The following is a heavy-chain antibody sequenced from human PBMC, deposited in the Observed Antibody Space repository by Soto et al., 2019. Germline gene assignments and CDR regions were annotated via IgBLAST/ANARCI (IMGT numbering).Heavy chain of an antibody. V-gene: IGHV4-31*03. CDR2: IFYSGST. Sequence: SETLSLTCTVSGGSISSGGYYWSWIRQLPGKGLDWIGYIFYSGSTYYNPSLKSRVTISVDTSKNQFSLNLSSVTAADTAVYYCARVGFGELLAHGMDVWGQGTTVTVSS. J-gene: IGHJ6*02. D-gene: IGHD3-10*01. CDR3: ARVGFGELLAHGMDV. CDR1: GGSISSGGYY.